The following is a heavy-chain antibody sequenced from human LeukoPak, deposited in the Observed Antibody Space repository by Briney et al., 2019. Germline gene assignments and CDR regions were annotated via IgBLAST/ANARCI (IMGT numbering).Heavy chain of an antibody. CDR3: ARAPPPLVNYYYYYMDV. J-gene: IGHJ6*03. CDR2: INHSGST. Sequence: TSETLSLTCAVYGGSFSGYYWSWIRQPPGKGLEWIGEINHSGSTNYNPSLKSRVTISVDTSKNQFSLKLSSVTAADTAVYYCARAPPPLVNYYYYYMDVWGKGTTVTVSS. CDR1: GGSFSGYY. V-gene: IGHV4-34*01. D-gene: IGHD2-8*02.